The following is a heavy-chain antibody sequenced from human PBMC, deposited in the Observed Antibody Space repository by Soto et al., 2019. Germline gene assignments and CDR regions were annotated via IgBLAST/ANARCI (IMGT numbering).Heavy chain of an antibody. CDR1: GFTFSSYG. CDR3: ARDSYSSAWYDLDY. D-gene: IGHD6-19*01. J-gene: IGHJ4*02. Sequence: PGGSLRLSCAASGFTFSSYGMHWVRQAPGKGLEWVAVIWYDGSNKYYADSVKGRFTISRDNSKNTLYLQMNSLRADDTAVYCCARDSYSSAWYDLDYWGQGTLVTVSS. CDR2: IWYDGSNK. V-gene: IGHV3-33*01.